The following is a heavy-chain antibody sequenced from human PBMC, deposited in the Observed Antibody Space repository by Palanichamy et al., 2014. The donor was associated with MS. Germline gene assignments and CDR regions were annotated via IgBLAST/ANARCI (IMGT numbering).Heavy chain of an antibody. Sequence: EVQLVEVWGRAWSSLGGPVRLSCAASGFTFSSYWMSWVRQAPGKGLEWMANIKDDGSEKYYVDSVKGRFAVSRDNVKSSLYLQMNSLRVEDTAVYYCARDYRQAAVSSWGQGTLVTVSS. CDR2: IKDDGSEK. J-gene: IGHJ4*02. D-gene: IGHD1-14*01. CDR1: GFTFSSYW. V-gene: IGHV3-7*01. CDR3: ARDYRQAAVSS.